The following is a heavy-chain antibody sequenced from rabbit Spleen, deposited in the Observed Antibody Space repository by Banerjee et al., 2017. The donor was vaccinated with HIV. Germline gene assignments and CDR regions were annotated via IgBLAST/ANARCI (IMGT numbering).Heavy chain of an antibody. CDR2: IYGSDTT. Sequence: QSLEESGGDLVKPGASLTLTCKASGIDFSSNAMCWVRQAPGKGPEWIARIYGSDTTDYASWAKGRFTITKTSSTSVTLQMTSLTVADTATYFCVKMGYGDWGHDLWGPGTLVTVS. J-gene: IGHJ4*01. CDR3: VKMGYGDWGHDL. D-gene: IGHD2-1*01. V-gene: IGHV1S40*01. CDR1: GIDFSSNA.